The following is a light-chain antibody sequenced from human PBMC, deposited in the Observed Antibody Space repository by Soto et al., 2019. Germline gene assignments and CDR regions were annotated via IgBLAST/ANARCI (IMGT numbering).Light chain of an antibody. CDR1: QNLSSSY. CDR3: QQYGSTPWT. J-gene: IGKJ1*01. V-gene: IGKV3-20*01. Sequence: EIVLTQSPGTLSLSPGERATLSCRVSQNLSSSYLAWYQQKPGQAPRLLIYGASTRATGIPDRFSGSGSGTDFTLTISRLDPEDSAVYHCQQYGSTPWTFGQGTKVEIK. CDR2: GAS.